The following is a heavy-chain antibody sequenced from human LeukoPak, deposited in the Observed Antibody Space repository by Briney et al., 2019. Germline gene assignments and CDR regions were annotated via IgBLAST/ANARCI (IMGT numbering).Heavy chain of an antibody. Sequence: GGSLRLSCAASGFTFSSYEMNWVRQAPGKGLEWVSYISSSDSTIYYADSVKGRFTISRDNSKNTLYLQMNSLRAEDTAVYYCAKGYYYDSSGPGDYWGQGTLVTVSS. V-gene: IGHV3-48*03. CDR2: ISSSDSTI. D-gene: IGHD3-22*01. CDR1: GFTFSSYE. CDR3: AKGYYYDSSGPGDY. J-gene: IGHJ4*02.